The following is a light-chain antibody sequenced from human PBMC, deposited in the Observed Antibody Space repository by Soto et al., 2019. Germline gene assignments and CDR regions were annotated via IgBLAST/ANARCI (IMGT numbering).Light chain of an antibody. CDR1: QSVSSSN. CDR3: QQYNNWPVWT. J-gene: IGKJ1*01. Sequence: EIVMTQSPATLSLSPGERATLSCRASQSVSSSNLAWYQPKPGQAPRLLIYGASTRATGIPARFSGSGSGTEFTLTISSLQSEDFAAYDCQQYNNWPVWTFGQGTQVDIK. V-gene: IGKV3-15*01. CDR2: GAS.